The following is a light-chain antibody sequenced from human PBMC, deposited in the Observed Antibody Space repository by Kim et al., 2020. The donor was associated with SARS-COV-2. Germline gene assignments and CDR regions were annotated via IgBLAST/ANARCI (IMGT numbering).Light chain of an antibody. CDR3: PSYNRDNVL. V-gene: IGLV6-57*03. Sequence: GKTVTIACTRSSGSIGHKYVHWYQQRPGGVPAAVIYEDDQRPSGVSDSISGSIDNTSNSAALTISGLRTEDEAGYYCPSYNRDNVLFGGGTQLTVL. CDR1: SGSIGHKY. J-gene: IGLJ2*01. CDR2: EDD.